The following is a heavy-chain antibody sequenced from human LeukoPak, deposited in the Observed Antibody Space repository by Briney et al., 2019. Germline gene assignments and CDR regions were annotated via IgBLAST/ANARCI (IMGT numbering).Heavy chain of an antibody. CDR2: IYPRDSDT. Sequence: GESLKISCQGSGYNFATYSIAWVRQMPGKGLEWMGIIYPRDSDTRYSPSFQGQVTISADKSISTAYLQWSSLKASDTAIYYCASHTSGSYIDYWGQGTLVTASS. CDR1: GYNFATYS. CDR3: ASHTSGSYIDY. J-gene: IGHJ4*02. V-gene: IGHV5-51*01. D-gene: IGHD3-10*01.